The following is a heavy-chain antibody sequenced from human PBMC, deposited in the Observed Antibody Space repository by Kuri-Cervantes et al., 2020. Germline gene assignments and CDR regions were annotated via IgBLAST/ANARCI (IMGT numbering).Heavy chain of an antibody. J-gene: IGHJ4*02. CDR3: ARDRGSGWYAYYFDY. CDR2: ISGSGGST. Sequence: GESLKISCAASGFTFSSYAMSWVRQAPGKGLEWVSAISGSGGSTYYADSVKGRFTISRDNSKNTLYLQMNSLRAEDTAVYYCARDRGSGWYAYYFDYWGQGTLVTDSS. CDR1: GFTFSSYA. D-gene: IGHD6-19*01. V-gene: IGHV3-23*01.